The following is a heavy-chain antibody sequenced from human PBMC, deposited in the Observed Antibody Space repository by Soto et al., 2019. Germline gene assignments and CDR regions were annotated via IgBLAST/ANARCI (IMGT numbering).Heavy chain of an antibody. J-gene: IGHJ5*02. CDR3: ARADSDSFWFDP. CDR2: IYYSGST. D-gene: IGHD6-6*01. CDR1: GGSVSSGSYY. V-gene: IGHV4-61*01. Sequence: SETLSLTCTVSGGSVSSGSYYWSWIRQPPGKGLEWVAYIYYSGSTTYNPSLKSRVAISMDTSKNQFSLKLSSVTAADTAIYYCARADSDSFWFDPWGQGTLVTVSS.